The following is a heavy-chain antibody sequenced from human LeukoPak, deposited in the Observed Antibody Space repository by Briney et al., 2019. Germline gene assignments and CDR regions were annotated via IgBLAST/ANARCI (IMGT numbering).Heavy chain of an antibody. D-gene: IGHD6-13*01. V-gene: IGHV3-7*03. CDR3: ARRTIAAAEYFDY. Sequence: GGSLRLSCAASGFTFSSYWMNWVRQAPGKGLEWVANIKQDGSKKYYVDSVKGRFTISRDNAKTSLYLQMNSLRAEDTAVYYCARRTIAAAEYFDYWGQGTLVTVSS. J-gene: IGHJ4*02. CDR1: GFTFSSYW. CDR2: IKQDGSKK.